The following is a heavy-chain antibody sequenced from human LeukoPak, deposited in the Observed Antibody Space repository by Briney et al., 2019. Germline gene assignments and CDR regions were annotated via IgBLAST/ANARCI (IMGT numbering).Heavy chain of an antibody. CDR3: ARSYGDYTEFDY. Sequence: ASVKVSCKASDYTFTSYDINWVRQATGQGLEWMGWMNPNSGNTDYAQKFQGRVTMTRNTSINTAYMELSSLRSEDTAVYYCARSYGDYTEFDYWGQGTLVTVSS. CDR1: DYTFTSYD. CDR2: MNPNSGNT. D-gene: IGHD4-17*01. V-gene: IGHV1-8*01. J-gene: IGHJ4*02.